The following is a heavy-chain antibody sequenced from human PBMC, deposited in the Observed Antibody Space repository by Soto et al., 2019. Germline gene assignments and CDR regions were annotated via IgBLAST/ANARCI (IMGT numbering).Heavy chain of an antibody. J-gene: IGHJ6*02. CDR1: GGSISSSSYY. Sequence: PSETLSLTCTVSGGSISSSSYYWGWIRQPPGKGLEWIGSIYYSGSTYYNPSLKSRVTISVDTSKNQFSLKLSSVTAADTAVYYCARGTHNWNYYYYEGMYVWGQGTTVTVSS. D-gene: IGHD1-20*01. CDR3: ARGTHNWNYYYYEGMYV. CDR2: IYYSGST. V-gene: IGHV4-39*01.